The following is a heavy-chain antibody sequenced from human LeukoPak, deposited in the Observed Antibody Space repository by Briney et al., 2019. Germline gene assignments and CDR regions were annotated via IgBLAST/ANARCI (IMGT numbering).Heavy chain of an antibody. CDR2: IYYSGST. CDR1: GGSISSYY. CDR3: ARQSGGYSGYHDPY. D-gene: IGHD5-12*01. J-gene: IGHJ4*02. V-gene: IGHV4-59*04. Sequence: NPSETLSLTCTVSGGSISSYYWSWIRQPPGKGLEWIGYIYYSGSTYYNPSLKSRVTISVDTSKNQFSLKLSSVTAADTAVYYCARQSGGYSGYHDPYWGQGTLVTVSS.